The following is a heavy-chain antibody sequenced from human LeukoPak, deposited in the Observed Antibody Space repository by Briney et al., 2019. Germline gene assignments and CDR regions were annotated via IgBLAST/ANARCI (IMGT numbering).Heavy chain of an antibody. D-gene: IGHD2-21*01. CDR2: ISPYNGKT. V-gene: IGHV1-18*01. J-gene: IGHJ4*02. Sequence: GASVKVSCTTSGYSFNTFGLTWVRQAPGQGLEWLGWISPYNGKTNYAPKVQGRVTLTTDTSARTACMELRSLRSDDTAVYYCARDVGVSGLLLDFDYWGQGTLVTVSS. CDR1: GYSFNTFG. CDR3: ARDVGVSGLLLDFDY.